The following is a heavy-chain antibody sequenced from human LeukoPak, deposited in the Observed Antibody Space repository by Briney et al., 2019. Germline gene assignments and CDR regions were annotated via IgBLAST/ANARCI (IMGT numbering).Heavy chain of an antibody. V-gene: IGHV3-15*01. CDR3: TTETYYYGSGT. Sequence: GGSLRLSCTASGFTLSNAWMSWVRQAPGKGLEWVGRVKSKTDGGTTDYAAPVKGRFTISRDDSKNTLYLRMNSLKTEDTAVYYCTTETYYYGSGTWGQGTTVTVSS. CDR1: GFTLSNAW. D-gene: IGHD3-10*01. J-gene: IGHJ6*02. CDR2: VKSKTDGGTT.